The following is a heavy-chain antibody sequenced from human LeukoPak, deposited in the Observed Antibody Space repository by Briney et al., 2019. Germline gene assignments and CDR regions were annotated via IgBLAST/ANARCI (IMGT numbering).Heavy chain of an antibody. Sequence: SQTLSLTCAISGDSVSRKAVAWNWIRQSPSRGLEWLGRAYSGSNDCAVSVKGRITINADTSKNQFSLQLNSVTPEDTAVCYCARGSNSAFDIWGLGTTVTVPS. D-gene: IGHD2-8*01. CDR2: AYSGSN. V-gene: IGHV6-1*01. CDR3: ARGSNSAFDI. J-gene: IGHJ3*02. CDR1: GDSVSRKAVA.